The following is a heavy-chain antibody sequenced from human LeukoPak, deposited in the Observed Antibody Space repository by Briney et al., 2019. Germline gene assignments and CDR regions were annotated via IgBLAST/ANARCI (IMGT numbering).Heavy chain of an antibody. CDR3: ARRRKATYYYGSGSYSYYYYYMDV. V-gene: IGHV5-51*01. CDR1: GYSFTSYW. J-gene: IGHJ6*03. D-gene: IGHD3-10*01. CDR2: IYPGDSDT. Sequence: GESLKIPCKGSGYSFTSYWIGWVRQMPGKGLEWMGIIYPGDSDTRYSPSFQGQVTISADKSISTAYLQWSSLKASDTAMYYCARRRKATYYYGSGSYSYYYYYMDVWGKGTTVTVSS.